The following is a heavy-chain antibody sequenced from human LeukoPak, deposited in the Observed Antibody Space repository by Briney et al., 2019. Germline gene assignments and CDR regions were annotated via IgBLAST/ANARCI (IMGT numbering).Heavy chain of an antibody. CDR2: TTGSGVTT. D-gene: IGHD6-19*01. CDR3: ARTSFSTRIREQWLTN. V-gene: IGHV3-23*01. Sequence: GGSLRLSCAASGFTFSNYAMGWVRQAPGKGLEWVSDTTGSGVTTYYADSVKGRFTVFRDNSKNTLYLQMNSLRAEDTAVYYCARTSFSTRIREQWLTNWGQGTLVTVSS. CDR1: GFTFSNYA. J-gene: IGHJ4*02.